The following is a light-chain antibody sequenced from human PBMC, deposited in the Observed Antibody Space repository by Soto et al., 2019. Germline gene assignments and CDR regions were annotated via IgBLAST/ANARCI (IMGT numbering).Light chain of an antibody. CDR1: QTVRNNY. V-gene: IGKV3-11*01. J-gene: IGKJ5*01. CDR3: QQRSNWPPIT. CDR2: DAS. Sequence: EIVLTQPPGTLSLSPGERATLSCRGSQTVRNNYLAWYQQKPGQAPRLLIYDASNRATGIPARFSGSGSGTDFTLTISSLEPEDFAVYYCQQRSNWPPITFGQGTRLEIK.